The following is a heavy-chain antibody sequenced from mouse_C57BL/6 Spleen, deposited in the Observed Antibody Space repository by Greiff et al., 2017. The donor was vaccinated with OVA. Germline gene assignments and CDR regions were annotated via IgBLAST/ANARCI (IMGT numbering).Heavy chain of an antibody. CDR2: IDPEDGET. CDR3: ASEDGVTTVVDY. D-gene: IGHD1-1*01. J-gene: IGHJ2*01. Sequence: VHLKQSGAELVKPGASVKLSCTASGFNINNYYMHWVKQRTEQGLEWIGRIDPEDGETKYAPKFQGKDTITADTSSNTAYMQLSSLTSEDTAVYYCASEDGVTTVVDYWGQGTTLTVSS. V-gene: IGHV14-2*01. CDR1: GFNINNYY.